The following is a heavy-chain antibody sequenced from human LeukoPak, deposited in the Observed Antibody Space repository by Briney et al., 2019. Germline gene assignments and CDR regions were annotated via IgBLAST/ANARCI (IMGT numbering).Heavy chain of an antibody. CDR3: ARDRFFGAAAGGGFDY. D-gene: IGHD6-13*01. CDR1: GGSISSGGYY. J-gene: IGHJ4*02. Sequence: PSETLSLTCTVSGGSISSGGYYWSWIRQHPGKGLEWIGYIYYSGSTYYNPSLKSRVTISVDTSKNQFSLKLSSVTAADTAVYYCARDRFFGAAAGGGFDYWGQGTLVTVSS. CDR2: IYYSGST. V-gene: IGHV4-31*03.